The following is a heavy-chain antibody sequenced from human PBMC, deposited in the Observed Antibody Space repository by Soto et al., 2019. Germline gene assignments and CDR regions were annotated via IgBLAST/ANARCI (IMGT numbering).Heavy chain of an antibody. D-gene: IGHD3-3*02. Sequence: PGGSLRLSCAASGFTFSSYGMHWVRQAPGKGLEWVAVIWYDGSNKYYADSVKGRFTISRDNSKNTLYLQMNSLRAEDTAVYYCAREADGGTSSMDVCGQGTTVRVSS. V-gene: IGHV3-33*01. CDR1: GFTFSSYG. CDR2: IWYDGSNK. J-gene: IGHJ6*02. CDR3: AREADGGTSSMDV.